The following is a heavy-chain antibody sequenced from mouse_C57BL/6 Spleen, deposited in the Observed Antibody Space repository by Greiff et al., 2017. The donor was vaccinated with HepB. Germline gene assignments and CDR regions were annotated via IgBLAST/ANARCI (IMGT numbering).Heavy chain of an antibody. CDR2: ISGGGGNT. CDR1: GFTFSSYT. Sequence: EVQLVESGGGLVKPGGSLKLSCAASGFTFSSYTMSWVRQTPEKRLEWVATISGGGGNTYYPDSVKGRFTISRDNAKNTLYLQMSSLRSEDTALYYCARRDYDEAWFAYWGQGTLVTVSA. V-gene: IGHV5-9*01. CDR3: ARRDYDEAWFAY. J-gene: IGHJ3*01. D-gene: IGHD2-4*01.